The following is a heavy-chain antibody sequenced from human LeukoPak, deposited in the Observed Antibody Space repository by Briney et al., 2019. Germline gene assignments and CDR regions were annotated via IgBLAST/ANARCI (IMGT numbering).Heavy chain of an antibody. CDR2: IYYSGST. CDR3: AREGYFYGSGSAPFDY. CDR1: GGSISSGDYY. V-gene: IGHV4-39*07. J-gene: IGHJ4*02. D-gene: IGHD3-10*01. Sequence: SETLSLTCTVSGGSISSGDYYWSWIRQPPGKGLEWIGSIYYSGSTYYNPSLKSRVTISVDTSKNQFSLKLNSVTAADTAIYYCAREGYFYGSGSAPFDYWGQGTLVTVSS.